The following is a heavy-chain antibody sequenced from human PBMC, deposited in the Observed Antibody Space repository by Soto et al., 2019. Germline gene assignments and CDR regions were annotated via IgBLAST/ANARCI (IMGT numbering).Heavy chain of an antibody. CDR2: ISSSGSTI. V-gene: IGHV3-48*03. CDR1: GFTFSSYA. Sequence: VGSLRLSCAASGFTFSSYAMNWVRQAPGKGLEWVSYISSSGSTIYYADSVKGRFTISRDNAKNSLYLQMNSLRAEDTAVYYCGIAAAGTGRDFDYWGQGTLVTVSS. D-gene: IGHD6-13*01. J-gene: IGHJ4*02. CDR3: GIAAAGTGRDFDY.